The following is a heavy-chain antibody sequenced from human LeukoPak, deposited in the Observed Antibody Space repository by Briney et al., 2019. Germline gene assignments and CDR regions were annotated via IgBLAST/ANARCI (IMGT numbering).Heavy chain of an antibody. Sequence: ASVKVSCKASGYTFTGYYMHWVRQAPGQGLEWMGWINPNSVGTNYAQKFQGRVTMTRDTSISTAYMELSRLRSDDTAVYYCARGDYYDSSGYYFLEYWGQGTLVTVSS. CDR3: ARGDYYDSSGYYFLEY. CDR1: GYTFTGYY. V-gene: IGHV1-2*02. D-gene: IGHD3-22*01. CDR2: INPNSVGT. J-gene: IGHJ4*02.